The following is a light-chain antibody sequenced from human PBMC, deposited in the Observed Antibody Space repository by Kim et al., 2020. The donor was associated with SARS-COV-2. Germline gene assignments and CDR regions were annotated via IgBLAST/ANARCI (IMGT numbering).Light chain of an antibody. CDR3: HQTNSLRYT. V-gene: IGKV6D-21*02. CDR1: QSIGSS. CDR2: YVS. J-gene: IGKJ2*01. Sequence: SVSPKEKVTITCRASQSIGSSLHWYQKNPDQSPKLLIMYVSQSISWVPSRFSGSGSGTDFTLTINSLEAEDAAVYYCHQTNSLRYTFGQGTKLEI.